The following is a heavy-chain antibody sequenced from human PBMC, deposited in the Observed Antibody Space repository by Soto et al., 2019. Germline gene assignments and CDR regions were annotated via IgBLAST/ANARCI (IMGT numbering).Heavy chain of an antibody. CDR1: GDTFSNYD. D-gene: IGHD6-13*01. Sequence: QVQLVQSGAEVKKPGSSVKVACKVSGDTFSNYDINWVRQAPGQGLEWMGAIVPIFTLTNYAQKFQGRVTITADESTITAYMELSSLRSDDTATYYCAREASAAGTFREAASDIWGHGTMVTVSS. V-gene: IGHV1-69*12. CDR3: AREASAAGTFREAASDI. CDR2: IVPIFTLT. J-gene: IGHJ3*02.